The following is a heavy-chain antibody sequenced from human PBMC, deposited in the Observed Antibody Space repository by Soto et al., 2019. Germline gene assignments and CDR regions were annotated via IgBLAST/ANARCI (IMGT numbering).Heavy chain of an antibody. CDR1: GFTFSSYG. J-gene: IGHJ4*02. D-gene: IGHD3-3*01. CDR3: AKDVLRFLEWLSNYFDY. V-gene: IGHV3-30*18. Sequence: ESGGGVVQPGRSLRLSCAASGFTFSSYGMHWVRQAPGKGLEWVAVISYDGSNKYYADSVKGRFTISRDNSKNTLYLQMNSLRAEDTAVYYCAKDVLRFLEWLSNYFDYWGQGTLVTVSS. CDR2: ISYDGSNK.